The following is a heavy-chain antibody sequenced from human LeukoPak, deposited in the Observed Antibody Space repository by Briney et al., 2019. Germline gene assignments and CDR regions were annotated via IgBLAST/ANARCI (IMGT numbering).Heavy chain of an antibody. J-gene: IGHJ4*02. D-gene: IGHD3-9*01. CDR2: INPNSGGT. CDR1: AYTFTVYY. V-gene: IGHV1-2*02. Sequence: PAGTVCFTSAAYTFTVYYKHWVRQAPGQGMGWMGWINPNSGGTNYAQKFQGRVTMTRDTSISTAYMELSRLRSDDTAVYYCASQEVTYYDILTGYPNWGQGTLVTVSS. CDR3: ASQEVTYYDILTGYPN.